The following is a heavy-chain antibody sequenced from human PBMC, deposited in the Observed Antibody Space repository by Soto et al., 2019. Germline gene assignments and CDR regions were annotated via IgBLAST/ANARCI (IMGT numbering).Heavy chain of an antibody. CDR2: IWYDGTQK. Sequence: QVQLEESGGGVVQPGRSLRLSCEASGFTFNTYSMHWVRQPPGKGLQWLAAIWYDGTQKYYADSVKGRFIISRDNSKKTLYLEMNSPRAEDTAVYYCARAGGTTVTGLWHFDSWGQGTLVTVSS. J-gene: IGHJ4*02. D-gene: IGHD4-17*01. CDR1: GFTFNTYS. CDR3: ARAGGTTVTGLWHFDS. V-gene: IGHV3-33*01.